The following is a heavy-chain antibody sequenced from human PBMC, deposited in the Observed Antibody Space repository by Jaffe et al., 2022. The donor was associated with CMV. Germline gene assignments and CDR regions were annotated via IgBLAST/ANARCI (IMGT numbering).Heavy chain of an antibody. V-gene: IGHV4-39*01. CDR2: IYYSGST. CDR3: ARHVAPGVYCSSTSCYWGFDP. D-gene: IGHD2-2*01. J-gene: IGHJ5*02. CDR1: GGSISSSSYY. Sequence: QLQLQESGPGLVKPSETLSLTCTVSGGSISSSSYYWGWIRQPPGKGLEWIGSIYYSGSTYYNPSLKSRVTISVDTSKNQFSLKLSSVTAADTAVYYCARHVAPGVYCSSTSCYWGFDPWGQGTLVTVSS.